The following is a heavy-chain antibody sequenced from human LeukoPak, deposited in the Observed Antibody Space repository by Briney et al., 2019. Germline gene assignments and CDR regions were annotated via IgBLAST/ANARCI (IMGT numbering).Heavy chain of an antibody. V-gene: IGHV1-18*01. CDR2: ISAYNGNT. Sequence: ASVKVSCEASGYTFTSYGISWVRQAPGQGLEWMGWISAYNGNTNYAQKLQGRVTMTTDTSTSTAYMELRSLRSDDTAVYYCARYSRIAVAGTSVNWGQGTLVTVSS. CDR3: ARYSRIAVAGTSVN. J-gene: IGHJ4*02. D-gene: IGHD6-19*01. CDR1: GYTFTSYG.